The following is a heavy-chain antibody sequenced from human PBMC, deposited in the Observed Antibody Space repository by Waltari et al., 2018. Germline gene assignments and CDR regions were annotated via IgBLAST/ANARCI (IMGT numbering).Heavy chain of an antibody. Sequence: QVQLVQSGAEVKKPGASVKVSCKASGYTFTRYVLNWVRQATGQGLEGMGWMNPNSGNTCYAQKYQGRVTMTRNTSISTAYMELSSLRSEDTAVYYCARVGCGGDCYYIDYWGQGTLVTVSS. CDR2: MNPNSGNT. D-gene: IGHD2-21*02. CDR3: ARVGCGGDCYYIDY. CDR1: GYTFTRYV. J-gene: IGHJ4*02. V-gene: IGHV1-8*02.